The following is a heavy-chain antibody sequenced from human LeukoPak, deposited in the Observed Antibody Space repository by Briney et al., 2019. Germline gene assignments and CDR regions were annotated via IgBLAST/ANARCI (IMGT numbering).Heavy chain of an antibody. D-gene: IGHD3-10*01. V-gene: IGHV4-38-2*01. CDR1: GYSISVSYY. CDR3: ARQNGRRFGDLWNEN. CDR2: VFHSESP. J-gene: IGHJ4*02. Sequence: SETLSLTCVVSGYSISVSYYWAWIRQPPGKGLEWIGSVFHSESPLYNPSLKSRLTILVDTSKNQFSLKLSSVAAADTVVYYCARQNGRRFGDLWNENWGQGIVTVTS.